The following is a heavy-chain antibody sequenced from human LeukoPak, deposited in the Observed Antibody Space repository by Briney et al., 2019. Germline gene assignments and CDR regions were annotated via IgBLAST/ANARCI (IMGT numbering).Heavy chain of an antibody. Sequence: SETLSLTCTVSGGSISSYYWSWIRQPPGKGLEWIGYIYYSGSTNYNPSLKSRVTISVDTSKNQFSLKLSSVTAADTAVYYCARDQWLVLSHWGQGTLVTVSS. CDR3: ARDQWLVLSH. D-gene: IGHD6-19*01. V-gene: IGHV4-59*13. CDR2: IYYSGST. CDR1: GGSISSYY. J-gene: IGHJ4*02.